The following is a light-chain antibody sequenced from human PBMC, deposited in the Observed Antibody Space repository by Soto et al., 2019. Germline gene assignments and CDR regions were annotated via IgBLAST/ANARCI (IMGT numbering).Light chain of an antibody. V-gene: IGLV1-40*01. CDR3: QSYDRSLSGWV. CDR2: GNS. Sequence: QSVLTQPPSVSGAPGQRVTISCTESSSNIGAGYDVHWYQQLPGTAPKLLIYGNSNRPSGVPDRFSGSKSGTSASLAITWLQAEDEADYYCQSYDRSLSGWVFGGGTKLTGL. CDR1: SSNIGAGYD. J-gene: IGLJ3*02.